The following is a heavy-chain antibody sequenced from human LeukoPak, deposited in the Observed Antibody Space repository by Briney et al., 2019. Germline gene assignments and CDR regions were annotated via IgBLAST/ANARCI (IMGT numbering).Heavy chain of an antibody. CDR1: GGSISSYY. D-gene: IGHD6-19*01. CDR2: IYYSGST. Sequence: PSETLSLTCTVSGGSISSYYWSWIRQPPGKGLEWIGYIYYSGSTNYNPSLKSRVTISVDTSKNQFSLKLSSVTAADTAVYYCARLYSGSLAFDYWGQGTLVTVSS. V-gene: IGHV4-59*08. J-gene: IGHJ4*02. CDR3: ARLYSGSLAFDY.